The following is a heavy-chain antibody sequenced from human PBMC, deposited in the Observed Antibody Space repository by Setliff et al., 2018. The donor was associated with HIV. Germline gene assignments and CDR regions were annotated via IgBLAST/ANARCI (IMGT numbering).Heavy chain of an antibody. CDR2: INPNSGDT. CDR3: AREGVVLAAIPERWFDP. V-gene: IGHV1-2*02. CDR1: GYTFDNYD. D-gene: IGHD2-15*01. Sequence: VASVKVSCKASGYTFDNYDFSWVRQAPGQGLEWMGWINPNSGDTNYAEKFQGRVTMTSETSISTAYMELSRLRSDDTAVYYCAREGVVLAAIPERWFDPWGQGTLATV. J-gene: IGHJ5*02.